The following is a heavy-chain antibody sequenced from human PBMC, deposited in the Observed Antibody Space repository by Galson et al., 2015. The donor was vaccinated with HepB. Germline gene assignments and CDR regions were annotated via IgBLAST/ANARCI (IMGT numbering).Heavy chain of an antibody. CDR3: ARDIAAAVPPYRYYGMDV. CDR1: GFTFSSYW. J-gene: IGHJ6*02. Sequence: SLRLSCAASGFTFSSYWMSWVRQAPGKGLEWVANIKQDGSEKYYVDSVKGRFTISRDNAKNSLYLQMNSLRAEDTAVYYCARDIAAAVPPYRYYGMDVWGQGTTVTVSS. V-gene: IGHV3-7*03. CDR2: IKQDGSEK. D-gene: IGHD6-13*01.